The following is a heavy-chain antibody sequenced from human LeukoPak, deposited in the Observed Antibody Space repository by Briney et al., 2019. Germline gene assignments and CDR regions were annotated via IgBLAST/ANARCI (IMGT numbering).Heavy chain of an antibody. D-gene: IGHD1-1*01. V-gene: IGHV3-48*03. CDR3: AREHNWNFDY. CDR2: ISSSGSTI. CDR1: GFTFSSYE. Sequence: PGGSLRLSCAASGFTFSSYEMNWVRQAPGKGLEWVSYISSSGSTIYYADSVKGRFTISRDNAKNSLYLQMNSLRAEDTAVYYCAREHNWNFDYWGQGTLVTVSS. J-gene: IGHJ4*02.